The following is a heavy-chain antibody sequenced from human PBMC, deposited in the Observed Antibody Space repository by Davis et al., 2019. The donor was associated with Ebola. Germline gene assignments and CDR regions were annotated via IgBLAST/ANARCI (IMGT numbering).Heavy chain of an antibody. CDR1: GGSISSRY. CDR2: IPYSGST. D-gene: IGHD3-3*01. J-gene: IGHJ4*02. CDR3: AREVFGVVIRPFDY. V-gene: IGHV4-59*11. Sequence: SETLSLTCTVSGGSISSRYWSWIRQSPGKGLEWIGYIPYSGSTNYNPSLKSRGTISVDTSKNQFSLKLSSVTAADTAVYYCAREVFGVVIRPFDYWGQGTLVTVSS.